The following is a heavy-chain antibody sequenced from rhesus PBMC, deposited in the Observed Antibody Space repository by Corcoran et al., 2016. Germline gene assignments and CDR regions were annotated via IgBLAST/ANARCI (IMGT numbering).Heavy chain of an antibody. CDR3: TLSFGTGWSPR. Sequence: QMQLQESGPGLVKPSEPLSLTCAVSGGSTSSNFWTWLRLTPGMGLEWFGRGSGSGGSTDYNPSLKSRVTISTDTSKNQFSLKLSSVTAADTAVYYCTLSFGTGWSPRWGQGVLVTVSS. D-gene: IGHD6S26*01. CDR2: GSGSGGST. V-gene: IGHV4-160*01. J-gene: IGHJ4*01. CDR1: GGSTSSNF.